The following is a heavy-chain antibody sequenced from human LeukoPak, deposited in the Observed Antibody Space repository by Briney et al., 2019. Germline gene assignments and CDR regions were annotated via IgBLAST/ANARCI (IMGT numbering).Heavy chain of an antibody. V-gene: IGHV4-59*01. Sequence: PSETLSLTCTASGGSISSYYWSWIRQPPGKGLEWIGYIYYSGSTNYNPSLKSRVTISVDTPKNQFSLKLSSVTAADTAVYYCARASPYYYYYYYMDVWGKGTTVTISS. CDR3: ARASPYYYYYYYMDV. J-gene: IGHJ6*03. CDR1: GGSISSYY. CDR2: IYYSGST.